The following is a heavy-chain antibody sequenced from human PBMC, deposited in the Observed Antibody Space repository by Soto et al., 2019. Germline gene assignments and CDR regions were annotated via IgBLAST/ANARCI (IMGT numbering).Heavy chain of an antibody. CDR3: ATRGTQGRWLEFADY. CDR1: GGTFSSLG. V-gene: IGHV1-69*01. D-gene: IGHD5-12*01. J-gene: IGHJ4*02. Sequence: QVQTVQSGAEVKRPGASVKVSCEASGGTFSSLGFTWVHQAPGQGLEWMGGIIPISGRTTFAPKFLGRVTITADESTRTTYMELTALTSDDTAIYYCATRGTQGRWLEFADYWGQGTLVTVSS. CDR2: IIPISGRT.